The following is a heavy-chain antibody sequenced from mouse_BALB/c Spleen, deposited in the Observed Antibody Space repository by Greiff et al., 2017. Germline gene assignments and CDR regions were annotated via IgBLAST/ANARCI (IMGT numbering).Heavy chain of an antibody. Sequence: EVQLVESGGGLVKPGGSLKLSCAASGFTFSSYAMSWVRQTPEKRLEWVATISSGGSYTYYPDSVKGRFTISRDNAKNTLYLQMSSLRSEDTAMYYCARQPGYYGSSSYYFDYWGQGTTLTVSS. CDR3: ARQPGYYGSSSYYFDY. CDR1: GFTFSSYA. D-gene: IGHD1-1*01. J-gene: IGHJ2*01. CDR2: ISSGGSYT. V-gene: IGHV5-9-3*01.